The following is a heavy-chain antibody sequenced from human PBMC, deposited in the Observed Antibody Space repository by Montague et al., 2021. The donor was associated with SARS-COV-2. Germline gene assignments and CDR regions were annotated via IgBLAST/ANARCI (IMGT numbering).Heavy chain of an antibody. Sequence: SETLSLTCSVSGYFIGTGYYWGWIRQSPGKGLEWIGNIYYSGNTYYNPSLKSRVTISVDTSKNQFSLKLSSVTAADTAVYYCANMGVGRITIFGVVSRGGLDYWGQGTLVTVSS. CDR2: IYYSGNT. CDR1: GYFIGTGYY. V-gene: IGHV4-38-2*02. J-gene: IGHJ4*02. D-gene: IGHD3-3*01. CDR3: ANMGVGRITIFGVVSRGGLDY.